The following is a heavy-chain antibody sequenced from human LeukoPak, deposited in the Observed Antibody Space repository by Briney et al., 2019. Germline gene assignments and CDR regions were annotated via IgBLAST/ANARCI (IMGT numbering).Heavy chain of an antibody. CDR3: ASWPQEGGVDY. J-gene: IGHJ4*02. Sequence: ASVKVSCKASGYTFTSYGISWVRQAPGQGLEWMGWINTGNGNTKYSREFQGRITITRDTSTSTAYMELRSLRSDDTAVYYCASWPQEGGVDYWGQGTLVTVSS. CDR1: GYTFTSYG. CDR2: INTGNGNT. D-gene: IGHD1-26*01. V-gene: IGHV1-18*01.